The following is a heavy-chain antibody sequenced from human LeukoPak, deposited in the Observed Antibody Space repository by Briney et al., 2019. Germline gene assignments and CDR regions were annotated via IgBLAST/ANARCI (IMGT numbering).Heavy chain of an antibody. Sequence: SETLSLTCTVSGGSISSSSYYWGWLRQPPGKGLEWIGSIYYSGSTYYNPSLKSRVTISVDTSKNQFSLKLSSVTAADTAVYYCARERLPESGYFDLWGRGTLVTVSS. J-gene: IGHJ2*01. CDR1: GGSISSSSYY. CDR3: ARERLPESGYFDL. CDR2: IYYSGST. V-gene: IGHV4-39*02. D-gene: IGHD5-18*01.